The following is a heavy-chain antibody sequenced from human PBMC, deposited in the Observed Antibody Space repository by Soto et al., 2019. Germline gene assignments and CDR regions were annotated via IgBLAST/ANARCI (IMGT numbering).Heavy chain of an antibody. D-gene: IGHD3-16*01. Sequence: VQLQQWGTGLLKPSETLSLTCAVYGGSFRGYYWTCIRQPPGKVLEWIGEIDHSGSSNCNPSLKSRVTISVDTSKNQFSLKLYSVTAADTAVYYCARGKYTYNYRGLDYCGPATLVTVSS. CDR2: IDHSGSS. CDR1: GGSFRGYY. CDR3: ARGKYTYNYRGLDY. V-gene: IGHV4-34*01. J-gene: IGHJ4*01.